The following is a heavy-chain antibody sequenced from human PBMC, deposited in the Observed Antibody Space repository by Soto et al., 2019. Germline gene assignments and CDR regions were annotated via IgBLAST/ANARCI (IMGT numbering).Heavy chain of an antibody. CDR2: IFYSGSTTY. CDR3: ARVGSSGWSPDY. J-gene: IGHJ4*02. V-gene: IGHV4-59*11. Sequence: SETLSLTCTVSGGSISGHYWIWIRQPPGEGMEWIGYIFYSGSTTYNNNPSLKSRVTISVDTSKNQFSLRLSSVTAADTAVYYCARVGSSGWSPDYWGQGTLVTASS. CDR1: GGSISGHY. D-gene: IGHD6-19*01.